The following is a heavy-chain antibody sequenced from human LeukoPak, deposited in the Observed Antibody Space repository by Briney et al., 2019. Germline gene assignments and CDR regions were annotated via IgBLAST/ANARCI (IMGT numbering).Heavy chain of an antibody. Sequence: PGGSLRLSCAASGFSFSSYAISWVRQAPGKGLEWVSGISSSGGGTYNADFVKGRFTISRDNSKNTLYLQLNSLRAEDTAVYYCAKVRFLEWLLFRSWGQGTLVTVSS. J-gene: IGHJ5*02. CDR1: GFSFSSYA. D-gene: IGHD3-3*01. V-gene: IGHV3-23*01. CDR3: AKVRFLEWLLFRS. CDR2: ISSSGGGT.